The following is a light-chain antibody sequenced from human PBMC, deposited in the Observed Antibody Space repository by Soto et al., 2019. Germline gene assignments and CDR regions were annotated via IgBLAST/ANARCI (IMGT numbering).Light chain of an antibody. CDR2: GAS. V-gene: IGKV3-15*01. CDR1: QSVGSN. J-gene: IGKJ1*01. CDR3: QQYHNWPPDRT. Sequence: EIVMTQSPATLSVSPGERATLSCRASQSVGSNLAWYQQKPGQAPRLLIYGASTRATGIPARFSGSASRTEYTLTISSLQSEDFAIYFCQQYHNWPPDRTFRQ.